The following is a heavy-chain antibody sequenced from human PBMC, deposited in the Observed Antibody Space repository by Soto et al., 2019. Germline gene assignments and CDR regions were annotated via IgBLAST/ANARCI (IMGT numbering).Heavy chain of an antibody. D-gene: IGHD2-15*01. V-gene: IGHV4-59*08. CDR3: ARYGSGECNRGSCYSPFDY. J-gene: IGHJ4*02. Sequence: SETLSLTCTVSGSSISSYYWSWIRQPPGKGLEWIGYIYYSGSTYYNPSLKSRVTISVDTSKNQFSLKLSSVTPADTAVYYCARYGSGECNRGSCYSPFDYWGQGTLVTVSS. CDR1: GSSISSYY. CDR2: IYYSGST.